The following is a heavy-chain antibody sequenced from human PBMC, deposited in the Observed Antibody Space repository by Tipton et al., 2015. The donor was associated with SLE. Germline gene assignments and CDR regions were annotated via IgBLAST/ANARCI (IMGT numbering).Heavy chain of an antibody. J-gene: IGHJ4*02. CDR1: GFTFGDYA. D-gene: IGHD5-12*01. CDR2: IRSEVYGGTT. V-gene: IGHV3-49*03. Sequence: SLRLSCTGSGFTFGDYAMSWFRQGPGKGLEWVGFIRSEVYGGTTEYAASVKGRFTISRDDSNSIAYLQMNSLKTEDTAVYYCTSRWLYWGQGTLVTVSS. CDR3: TSRWLY.